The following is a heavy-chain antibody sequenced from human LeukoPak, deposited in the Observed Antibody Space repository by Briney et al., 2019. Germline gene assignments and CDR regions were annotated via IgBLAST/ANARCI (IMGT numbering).Heavy chain of an antibody. V-gene: IGHV5-51*01. D-gene: IGHD2-15*01. Sequence: GESLKISCKGSGYSFTSYWIAWVRQMPGKGLEWMGIIYPSDSKIRYSPSFQGQVTISADKSISTAYLQWSSLKASDTAMYYCARARYCSGGSCYAEYWGQGTLVTVSS. CDR2: IYPSDSKI. CDR3: ARARYCSGGSCYAEY. CDR1: GYSFTSYW. J-gene: IGHJ4*02.